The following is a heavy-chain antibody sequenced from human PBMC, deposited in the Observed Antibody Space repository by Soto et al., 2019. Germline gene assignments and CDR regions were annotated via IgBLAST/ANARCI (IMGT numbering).Heavy chain of an antibody. D-gene: IGHD1-26*01. V-gene: IGHV3-33*01. J-gene: IGHJ5*02. CDR2: IWYDGSNK. CDR3: ARSVEWQRLGWFDP. CDR1: GFTFSSYG. Sequence: QVQLVESGGGVVQPGRSLRLSCAASGFTFSSYGMHWVRQAPGKGLEWVAVIWYDGSNKYYADSVKGRFTISRDNSKNTLYLQMNSLRAEDTAVYYCARSVEWQRLGWFDPWGQGTLVTVSS.